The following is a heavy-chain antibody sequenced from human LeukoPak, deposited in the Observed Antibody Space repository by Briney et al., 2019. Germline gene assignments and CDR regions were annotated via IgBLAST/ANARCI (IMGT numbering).Heavy chain of an antibody. J-gene: IGHJ3*02. CDR1: GFTFGSYS. CDR2: ISSSSSTI. Sequence: GGSLRLSCAASGFTFGSYSMTWVRQAPGKGLEWVSYISSSSSTIYYADSVKGRFTISRDNAKNSLYLQMNSLRDEDTAVYYCAREFDYGDYHDAFDIWGQGTMVTVSS. CDR3: AREFDYGDYHDAFDI. V-gene: IGHV3-48*02. D-gene: IGHD4-17*01.